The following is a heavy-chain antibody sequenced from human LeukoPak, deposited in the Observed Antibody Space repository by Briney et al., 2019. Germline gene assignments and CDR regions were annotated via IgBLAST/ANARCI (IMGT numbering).Heavy chain of an antibody. CDR2: IYSGGST. V-gene: IGHV3-53*01. CDR1: GFTVSSNY. CDR3: ARETSGNDVLS. D-gene: IGHD1-1*01. J-gene: IGHJ5*02. Sequence: GGSLRLSCAASGFTVSSNYMSWVRQAPGKGLEWVSVIYSGGSTYYADSVEGRFTISRDNSKNTLYPQMNSLRAEDTAVYYCARETSGNDVLSWGQGTLVTVSS.